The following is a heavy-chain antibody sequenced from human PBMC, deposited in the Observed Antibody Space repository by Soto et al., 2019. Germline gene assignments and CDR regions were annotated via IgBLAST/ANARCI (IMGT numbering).Heavy chain of an antibody. D-gene: IGHD5-12*01. CDR1: GYTFTSYG. CDR3: ARVGVATIWFDP. Sequence: ASVNGSCKASGYTFTSYGSSWVRQAPGQGLEWMGWISAYNGNTNYAQKLQGRVTMTTDTSTSTAYMELRSLRSDDTAVYYCARVGVATIWFDPWGQGTLVTVSS. CDR2: ISAYNGNT. J-gene: IGHJ5*02. V-gene: IGHV1-18*04.